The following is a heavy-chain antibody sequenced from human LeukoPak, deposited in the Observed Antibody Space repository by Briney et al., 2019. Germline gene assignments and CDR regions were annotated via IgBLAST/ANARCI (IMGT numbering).Heavy chain of an antibody. CDR2: ISWNSGSI. Sequence: PGGSLRLSCAASGFTFDDYAMHWVRQAPGKGLEWVSGISWNSGSIGYADSVKGRFTISRDNAKNSLYLQMNSLRAEDTALYYCAKDSGSYLTDAFDIWGQGTMVTVSS. CDR3: AKDSGSYLTDAFDI. CDR1: GFTFDDYA. D-gene: IGHD1-26*01. J-gene: IGHJ3*02. V-gene: IGHV3-9*01.